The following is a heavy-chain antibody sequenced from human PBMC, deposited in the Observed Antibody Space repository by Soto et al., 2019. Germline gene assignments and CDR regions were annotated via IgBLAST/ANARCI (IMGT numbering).Heavy chain of an antibody. CDR3: ARDHCSSTSCYTAVDY. Sequence: ASVKVSCKASGYTFTGYYMHWVRQAPGQGLEWMGWINPNSGDTNYAQKFQGWVTMTRDTSISTAYMELSSLRSDDTAVYYCARDHCSSTSCYTAVDYWGQGTLVTVSS. J-gene: IGHJ4*02. D-gene: IGHD2-2*02. V-gene: IGHV1-2*04. CDR1: GYTFTGYY. CDR2: INPNSGDT.